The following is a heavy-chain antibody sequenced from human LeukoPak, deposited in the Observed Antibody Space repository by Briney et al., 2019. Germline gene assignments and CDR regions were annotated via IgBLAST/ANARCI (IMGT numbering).Heavy chain of an antibody. CDR3: AKDLRGNRDY. V-gene: IGHV3-23*01. J-gene: IGHJ4*02. CDR2: IIPDGSGT. D-gene: IGHD4-23*01. CDR1: GFAFSSYA. Sequence: GGSLRLSCSAPGFAFSSYAMSWVRQAPGKGLVWVANIIPDGSGTDYADSGKGRFTISRDTAKSTLYLQMNSPRAEDTAVYYCAKDLRGNRDYWGQGTLVTVSS.